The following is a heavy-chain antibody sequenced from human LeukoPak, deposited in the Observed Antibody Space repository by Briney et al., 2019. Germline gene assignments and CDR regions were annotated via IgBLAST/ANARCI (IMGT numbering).Heavy chain of an antibody. V-gene: IGHV4-59*08. CDR2: IYSSGST. J-gene: IGHJ4*02. CDR3: ARHDSPVGALFI. Sequence: PSETLSLTCTVSGGTISRYYWSWIRQSPGGGLEWIGYIYSSGSTNSNPSLKSRVSISVDMSKNEFSLKLNPVTAADTAVYYCARHDSPVGALFIWGQGTLVTVSS. CDR1: GGTISRYY. D-gene: IGHD1-26*01.